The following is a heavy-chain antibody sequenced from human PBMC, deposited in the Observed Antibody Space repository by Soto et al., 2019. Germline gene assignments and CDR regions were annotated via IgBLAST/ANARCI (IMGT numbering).Heavy chain of an antibody. V-gene: IGHV4-38-2*02. J-gene: IGHJ4*01. D-gene: IGHD6-19*01. Sequence: SETLPVTCTVSGYSISSVSYWAWIRQPAGKGPEWIGSIYHGGTTFYNPSLKSRITISVDTSNNQFSLKLTSVTAADTAVYYCARVHGMVVARSTFDYWGHGTLVTVSS. CDR3: ARVHGMVVARSTFDY. CDR2: IYHGGTT. CDR1: GYSISSVSY.